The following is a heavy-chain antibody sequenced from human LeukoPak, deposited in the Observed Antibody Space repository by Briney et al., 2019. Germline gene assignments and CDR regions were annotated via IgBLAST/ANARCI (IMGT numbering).Heavy chain of an antibody. CDR3: ARVGSSSPADAFDI. V-gene: IGHV1-18*01. Sequence: GASVKVSCKASGYTFTNYGISWVRQAPGQGLEWMGWISANNGNTYYVQKFQGRVTMTTDTSTSTAYMELRSLRSDDTAVYYCARVGSSSPADAFDIWGQGTMVTVSS. CDR2: ISANNGNT. D-gene: IGHD6-13*01. CDR1: GYTFTNYG. J-gene: IGHJ3*02.